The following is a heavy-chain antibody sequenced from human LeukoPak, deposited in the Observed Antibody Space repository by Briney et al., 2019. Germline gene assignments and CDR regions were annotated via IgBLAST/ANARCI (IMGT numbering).Heavy chain of an antibody. D-gene: IGHD3-10*01. Sequence: SETLSLTCTVSGGSISSFYWSWIRQPPGKGLEWIGYIYYTGSTDYNPSLKSRVTISVDTSKNQFSLKLSSVTAADTAVYYCARRSWYVDYWGRGTLVSVSS. J-gene: IGHJ4*02. V-gene: IGHV4-59*08. CDR1: GGSISSFY. CDR2: IYYTGST. CDR3: ARRSWYVDY.